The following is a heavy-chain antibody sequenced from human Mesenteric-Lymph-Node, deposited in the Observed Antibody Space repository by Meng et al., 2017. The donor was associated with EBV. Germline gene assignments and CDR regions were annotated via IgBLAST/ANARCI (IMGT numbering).Heavy chain of an antibody. CDR2: IYYNGNT. CDR3: GRGRTYWYFDL. V-gene: IGHV4-39*07. Sequence: LRRLESGPGLVKPSETLSFTCTVSGGSSRSSSYYWGWIRQPPGKGLEWIGSIYYNGNTYHNPSLERRVNLSVDASKGQFSLKLSSVTAADTAVYYCGRGRTYWYFDLWGRGTLVTVPS. CDR1: GGSSRSSSYY. J-gene: IGHJ2*01.